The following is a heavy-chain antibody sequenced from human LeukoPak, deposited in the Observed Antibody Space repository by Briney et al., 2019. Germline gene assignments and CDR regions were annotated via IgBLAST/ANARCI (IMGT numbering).Heavy chain of an antibody. Sequence: GGSLRLSCAGSGITLSTYWMSWIRQAPGKGLEWVGNIKQDGSEKYFLDSLRGRYTISRDNAKNSLFLQMNSLRAEDTAVYYCARDQGAFDMWGQGTMVTVSS. CDR2: IKQDGSEK. CDR1: GITLSTYW. V-gene: IGHV3-7*05. CDR3: ARDQGAFDM. J-gene: IGHJ3*02.